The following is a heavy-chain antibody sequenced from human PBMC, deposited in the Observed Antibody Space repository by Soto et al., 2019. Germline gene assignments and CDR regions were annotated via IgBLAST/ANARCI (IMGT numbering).Heavy chain of an antibody. D-gene: IGHD6-13*01. Sequence: QVQLVQSGAEVKKPGASVKVSCKASGYTFTSYDINLVRQATGQGLEWMGWMNPNSGNTGYAQKFQGRVTMTRNTSISTAYMELSSLSSEDTAGYYCARGSKGSSWYAYWFDPWGQGTLVTVSS. CDR1: GYTFTSYD. V-gene: IGHV1-8*01. CDR2: MNPNSGNT. CDR3: ARGSKGSSWYAYWFDP. J-gene: IGHJ5*02.